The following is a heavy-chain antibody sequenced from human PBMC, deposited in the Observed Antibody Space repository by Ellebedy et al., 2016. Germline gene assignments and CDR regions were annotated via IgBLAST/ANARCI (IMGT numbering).Heavy chain of an antibody. CDR1: GYTFTSYG. V-gene: IGHV1-18*01. CDR2: ISAYNGNT. D-gene: IGHD3-10*01. Sequence: ASVKVSCKASGYTFTSYGISWVRQAPGQGLEWMGWISAYNGNTNYAQKLQGRVTMTTDTSTSTAYMALRSLRSDDTAVYYCARDQTYYYGSGSYYMDYWGQGTLVTVSS. CDR3: ARDQTYYYGSGSYYMDY. J-gene: IGHJ4*02.